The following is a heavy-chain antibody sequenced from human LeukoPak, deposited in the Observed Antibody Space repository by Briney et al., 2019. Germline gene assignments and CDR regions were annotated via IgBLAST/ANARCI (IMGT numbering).Heavy chain of an antibody. J-gene: IGHJ4*02. CDR1: GGSMSPYH. Sequence: PSETLSLTCTVSGGSMSPYHWGWIRQPPGKGLEWTGYIYYSGSTNYNPSLKSRVTMSVDTSKNQFSLNLSSVTAADTAFYYCARETTGLARYFDYWGQGTLVTVSS. D-gene: IGHD4-11*01. CDR3: ARETTGLARYFDY. V-gene: IGHV4-59*12. CDR2: IYYSGST.